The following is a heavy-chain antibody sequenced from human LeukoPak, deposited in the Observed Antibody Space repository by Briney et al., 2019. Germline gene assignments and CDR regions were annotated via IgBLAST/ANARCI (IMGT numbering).Heavy chain of an antibody. CDR2: TRNKANSYTT. V-gene: IGHV3-72*01. CDR3: AREVGLSYYYDSSGYVRAFDY. D-gene: IGHD3-22*01. J-gene: IGHJ4*02. Sequence: PGGSLRLSCAASGFTFSDHYMDWVRQAPGKGLEWVGRTRNKANSYTTEYAASVKGRFTISRDDSKNSLYLQMNSLKTEDTAVYYCAREVGLSYYYDSSGYVRAFDYWGQGTLVTVSS. CDR1: GFTFSDHY.